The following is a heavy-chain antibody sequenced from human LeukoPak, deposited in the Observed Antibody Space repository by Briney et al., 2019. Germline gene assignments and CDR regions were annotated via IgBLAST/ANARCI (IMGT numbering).Heavy chain of an antibody. D-gene: IGHD2-21*02. Sequence: GGSLRLSCSASGFTFSDYAMNWVRQAPGKGLEWVSEISGSGVSTYYADSVKARFTISRDNSEHTMYLQMNSLRAEDTAVYYCAKDHDLNFDYWGQGTLVTVSS. J-gene: IGHJ4*02. CDR3: AKDHDLNFDY. CDR1: GFTFSDYA. V-gene: IGHV3-23*01. CDR2: ISGSGVST.